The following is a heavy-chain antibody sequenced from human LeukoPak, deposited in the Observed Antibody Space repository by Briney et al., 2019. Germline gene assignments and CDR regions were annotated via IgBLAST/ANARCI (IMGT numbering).Heavy chain of an antibody. Sequence: SETLSLTCTVSGGSINGYFWGWIRQPAGKGLEWIGRIYTSGNTDYNPSLNSRVTMSVDTSRNQFSLRLSSVSAADTAVYYCARSARVEPTSGYYFDSWGRETLVTVSS. CDR3: ARSARVEPTSGYYFDS. CDR1: GGSINGYF. J-gene: IGHJ4*02. D-gene: IGHD2-15*01. CDR2: IYTSGNT. V-gene: IGHV4-4*07.